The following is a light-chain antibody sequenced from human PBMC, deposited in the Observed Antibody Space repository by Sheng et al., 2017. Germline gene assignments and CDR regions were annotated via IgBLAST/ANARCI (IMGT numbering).Light chain of an antibody. Sequence: DIQMTQSPSTLSASVGDRVTITCRASQSISSWLAWYQQKPGKAPKLLISKASILETEVPSRFSASGSGTEFTLTISSLQPDDFAFYYCQQYNGYSLTFGGGT. J-gene: IGKJ4*01. CDR1: QSISSW. CDR2: KAS. V-gene: IGKV1-5*03. CDR3: QQYNGYSLT.